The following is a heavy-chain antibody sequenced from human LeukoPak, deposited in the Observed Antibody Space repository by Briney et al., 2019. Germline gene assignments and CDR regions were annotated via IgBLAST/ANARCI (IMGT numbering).Heavy chain of an antibody. CDR2: IKEDESAK. Sequence: PGGSLRLSCAASGFTFSSYWMGWVRQAPGKGLEWVANIKEDESAKYYVDSVKGRFTISRDNAKKSLYLQMNSLRVEDTAVYYCATTSSWYYFDSWGQGTLVTVSS. V-gene: IGHV3-7*01. CDR1: GFTFSSYW. J-gene: IGHJ4*02. D-gene: IGHD6-13*01. CDR3: ATTSSWYYFDS.